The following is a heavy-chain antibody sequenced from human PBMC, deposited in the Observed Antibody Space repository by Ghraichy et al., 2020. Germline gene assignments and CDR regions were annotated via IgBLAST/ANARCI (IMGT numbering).Heavy chain of an antibody. Sequence: GGSLRLSCSVVGFTFSDFDMHWVRQAPGKGPEYVSAIKSQGGSTFYADSVKGRFTISRDNSKNTLYLQMSGLREEDTAVYYCVKGTIAYNYGFGYDYWGQGTLVTVS. D-gene: IGHD5-18*01. V-gene: IGHV3-64D*06. J-gene: IGHJ4*02. CDR1: GFTFSDFD. CDR2: IKSQGGST. CDR3: VKGTIAYNYGFGYDY.